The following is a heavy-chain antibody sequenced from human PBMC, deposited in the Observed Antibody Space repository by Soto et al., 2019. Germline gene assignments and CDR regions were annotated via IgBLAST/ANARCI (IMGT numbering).Heavy chain of an antibody. V-gene: IGHV1-69*02. D-gene: IGHD6-19*01. Sequence: QVQLVQSGAEVKKPGSSVKVSCKASGDTFSSYTISWVRQAPGQGLEWVGKIIPMFGIANYTQKFQGRVTXXADKATSTAYMELRRLRSEDTAVSYWVEAVTGTRSVYGMDVWGQGTTVTVSS. CDR2: IIPMFGIA. J-gene: IGHJ6*02. CDR1: GDTFSSYT. CDR3: VEAVTGTRSVYGMDV.